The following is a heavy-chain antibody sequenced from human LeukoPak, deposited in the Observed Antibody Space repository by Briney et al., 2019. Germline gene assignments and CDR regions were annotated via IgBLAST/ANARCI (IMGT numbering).Heavy chain of an antibody. Sequence: GGSLRLSCAASGFTFSSYAMSWVRQAPGKGLEWVSSISGSGGSTYHADSVKGRFTISRDNSKNTLNLQINSLRAEDTAVYYCAKADPKSYYYYGMDVWGQGTTVTVSS. CDR1: GFTFSSYA. CDR2: ISGSGGST. J-gene: IGHJ6*02. V-gene: IGHV3-23*01. CDR3: AKADPKSYYYYGMDV.